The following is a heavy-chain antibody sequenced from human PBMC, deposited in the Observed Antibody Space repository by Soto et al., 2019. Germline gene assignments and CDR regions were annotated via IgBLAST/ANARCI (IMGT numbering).Heavy chain of an antibody. CDR3: ARENSYFDY. J-gene: IGHJ4*02. CDR2: ISAYNANA. Sequence: QIQLLQSGAEVKKPGASVKVTCKASGYTFRNFGISWVRQAPGQGLEWMGWISAYNANANYAQKFQGRLTVTADTSTSTGYMELRSLRSDDTAVYYCARENSYFDYWGQGTLVTVSS. CDR1: GYTFRNFG. V-gene: IGHV1-18*01.